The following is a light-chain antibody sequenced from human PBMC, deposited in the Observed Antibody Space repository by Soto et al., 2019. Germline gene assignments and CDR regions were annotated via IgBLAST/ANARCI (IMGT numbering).Light chain of an antibody. CDR2: DAS. CDR1: QSVSSY. Sequence: EIVLTQSPATLSLSPGESATLSCRASQSVSSYLACYQQKPGQAPRLLVYDASSRATGIPARFSGSGSGTDFALTISSLEPDDFVVYYCQQRSNWPFLTFGGGTKVEIK. V-gene: IGKV3-11*01. CDR3: QQRSNWPFLT. J-gene: IGKJ4*01.